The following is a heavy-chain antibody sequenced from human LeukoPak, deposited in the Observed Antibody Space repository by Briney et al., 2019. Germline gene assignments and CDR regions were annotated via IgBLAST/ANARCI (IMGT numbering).Heavy chain of an antibody. CDR3: ARDLTGYYGSGSFDY. Sequence: GSPVKVSCKASGGTFSSYAISWVRQAPGQGLEWMGRIIPIFGTANYAQKFQGRVTITTDESTSTAYMELSSLRSEDTAVYYCARDLTGYYGSGSFDYWGQGTLVTVSS. D-gene: IGHD3-10*01. V-gene: IGHV1-69*05. J-gene: IGHJ4*02. CDR2: IIPIFGTA. CDR1: GGTFSSYA.